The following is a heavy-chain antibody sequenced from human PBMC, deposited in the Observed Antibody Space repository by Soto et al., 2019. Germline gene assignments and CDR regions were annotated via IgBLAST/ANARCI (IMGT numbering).Heavy chain of an antibody. CDR3: ARASLSAYYYDSSGYWAFDY. J-gene: IGHJ4*02. D-gene: IGHD3-22*01. V-gene: IGHV1-69*01. Sequence: QVQLVQSGAEVKKPGSSVKVSCKASGGTFSSYAISWVRQAPGQGLEWMGGIIPIFGTANYAQKFQGRVTITADESTSTAYMELSSLRSEDTAVYYCARASLSAYYYDSSGYWAFDYWGQGTLVTVSS. CDR2: IIPIFGTA. CDR1: GGTFSSYA.